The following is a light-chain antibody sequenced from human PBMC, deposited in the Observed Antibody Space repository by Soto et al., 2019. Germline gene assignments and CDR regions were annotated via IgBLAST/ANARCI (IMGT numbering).Light chain of an antibody. J-gene: IGKJ5*01. CDR2: GAS. Sequence: DIVLTQSPGTLSLTPGERATRSCRASQSVSNSYLAWYQQKPGQAPRLLIYGASSRATGIPDRFSGSGSGTDFTLTISRLEPEDFAVYYCQQYGSSPPTITCGQGTR. CDR1: QSVSNSY. CDR3: QQYGSSPPTIT. V-gene: IGKV3-20*01.